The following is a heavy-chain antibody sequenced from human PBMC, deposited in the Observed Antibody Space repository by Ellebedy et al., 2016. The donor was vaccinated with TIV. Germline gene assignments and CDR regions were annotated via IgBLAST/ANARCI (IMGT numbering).Heavy chain of an antibody. CDR2: ISKSDTT. Sequence: GESLKISCAGSGFTFNSYSMNWVRLAPGKGLEWISYISKSDTTYYADSVRGRFTISRDNSGNTLFLHLNSLRAEDTAIYYCTKRAENWGFFDYWGQGARVTVSS. D-gene: IGHD7-27*01. CDR1: GFTFNSYS. CDR3: TKRAENWGFFDY. J-gene: IGHJ4*02. V-gene: IGHV3-69-1*01.